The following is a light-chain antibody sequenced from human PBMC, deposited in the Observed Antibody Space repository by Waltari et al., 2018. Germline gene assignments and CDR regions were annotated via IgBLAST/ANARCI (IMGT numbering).Light chain of an antibody. Sequence: QSVLTQPPSASGTPGQRVTISCSGSSSNIVSNYVYWYQQLPGTAPKLLIYRNNQRPSGVPDRFSGSKSGTSASLAISGLRSEDEADYYCAAWDDSLSGHWVFGGGTKLTVL. V-gene: IGLV1-47*01. CDR2: RNN. J-gene: IGLJ3*02. CDR3: AAWDDSLSGHWV. CDR1: SSNIVSNY.